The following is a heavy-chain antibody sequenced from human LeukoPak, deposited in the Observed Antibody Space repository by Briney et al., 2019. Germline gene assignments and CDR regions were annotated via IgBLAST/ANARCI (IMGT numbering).Heavy chain of an antibody. CDR1: GGSFSGYY. V-gene: IGHV4-34*01. CDR2: INHSGST. J-gene: IGHJ4*02. D-gene: IGHD6-19*01. CDR3: ARQQWLVFDY. Sequence: PSETLSLTCAVYGGSFSGYYWSWIRQPPGKGLEWIGEINHSGSTNYNPSLKSRVTISVDTSKNQFSLKLSSVAAADTAVYYCARQQWLVFDYWGQGTLVTVSS.